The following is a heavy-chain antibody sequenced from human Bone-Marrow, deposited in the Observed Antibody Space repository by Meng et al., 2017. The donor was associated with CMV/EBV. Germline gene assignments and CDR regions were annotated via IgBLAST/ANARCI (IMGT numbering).Heavy chain of an antibody. Sequence: SETLSLTCTVSGGSISSSSYYWGWIRQPPGKGLEWIGSIYYSGSTYYNPSLKSRVTISVDTSKNQFSLKLSSVTAADTAVYYCVGHQGGPREGVRLVWGQGTLVTVSS. CDR1: GGSISSSSYY. D-gene: IGHD3-10*01. V-gene: IGHV4-39*01. CDR2: IYYSGST. J-gene: IGHJ4*02. CDR3: VGHQGGPREGVRLV.